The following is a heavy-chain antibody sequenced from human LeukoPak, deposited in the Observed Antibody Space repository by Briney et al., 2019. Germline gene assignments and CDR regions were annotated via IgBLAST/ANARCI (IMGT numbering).Heavy chain of an antibody. J-gene: IGHJ4*02. CDR3: AKASWASSADAVL. CDR2: LRGDGET. CDR1: GFTFSSYA. Sequence: GGSLRLSCAASGFTFSSYAMSWVRQAPARGLEWVSSLRGDGETFYADSVKGRFTLSRDESRNTVYLQMNNLRVEDTAVYFCAKASWASSADAVLWGQGTLVTVSS. V-gene: IGHV3-23*01. D-gene: IGHD3-16*01.